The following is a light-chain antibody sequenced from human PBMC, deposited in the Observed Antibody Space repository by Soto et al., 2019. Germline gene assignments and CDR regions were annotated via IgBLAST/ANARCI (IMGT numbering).Light chain of an antibody. CDR3: SSYAGSNSFVV. Sequence: QSALTQPPSASGSPGQSVTISCTGTSSDVGGYNYVSWYQQHPGKAPKLMIYEVSKRPSGVPDRSSGSKSGNTASLTVSGLQAEDEADYYCSSYAGSNSFVVFGGGTQLTVL. J-gene: IGLJ2*01. CDR2: EVS. CDR1: SSDVGGYNY. V-gene: IGLV2-8*01.